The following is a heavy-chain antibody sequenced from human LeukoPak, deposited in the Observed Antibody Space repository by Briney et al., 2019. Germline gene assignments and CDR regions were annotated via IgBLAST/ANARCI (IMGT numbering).Heavy chain of an antibody. D-gene: IGHD3-10*01. CDR1: GGSINSYS. CDR3: ARENYYGSGSPMDV. Sequence: SETLSLTCTVSGGSINSYSWSWIRQPPGKGLEWIGYIYYSGSTNYNPSLKSRVTISVDTSKNQFSLKLSSVTAADTAVYYCARENYYGSGSPMDVWGKGTTVTISS. CDR2: IYYSGST. V-gene: IGHV4-59*01. J-gene: IGHJ6*03.